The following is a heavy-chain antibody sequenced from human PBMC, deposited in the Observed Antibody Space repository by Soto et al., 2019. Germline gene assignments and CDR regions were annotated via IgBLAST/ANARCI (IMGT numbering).Heavy chain of an antibody. Sequence: QVQLVQSGTEVKKPGASVKVSCKASGYTFTNYGISWVRQAPGQGLEWLAWINTYNGHTNYAQKLQGRVTLTTDTSTSTAYMKLRSLRSDDTAVYYCARDLLYSSRSTVRFDIWGQGTMVTVSS. CDR1: GYTFTNYG. CDR2: INTYNGHT. CDR3: ARDLLYSSRSTVRFDI. V-gene: IGHV1-18*01. J-gene: IGHJ3*02. D-gene: IGHD6-13*01.